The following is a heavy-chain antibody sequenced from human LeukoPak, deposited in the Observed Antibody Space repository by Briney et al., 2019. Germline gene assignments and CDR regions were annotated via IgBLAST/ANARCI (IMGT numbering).Heavy chain of an antibody. CDR1: GGSISSSSYY. Sequence: SETLSLTCTLSGGSISSSSYYWGWIRQPPGKGLEWIGSIYYSGSTYYNPSLKSRVTISVDTSKNQFSLKLSSVTAADTALYYCAREPPYYGDYGGVIYWGQGTLVTVSS. CDR3: AREPPYYGDYGGVIY. D-gene: IGHD4-17*01. V-gene: IGHV4-39*07. CDR2: IYYSGST. J-gene: IGHJ4*02.